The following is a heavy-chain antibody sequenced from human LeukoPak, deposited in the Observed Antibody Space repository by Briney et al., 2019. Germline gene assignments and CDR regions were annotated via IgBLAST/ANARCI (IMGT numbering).Heavy chain of an antibody. CDR1: GFTVSSNY. J-gene: IGHJ4*02. D-gene: IGHD3-22*01. Sequence: GGSLRLSCAASGFTVSSNYMSWVRQAPGKGLEWVPVIYSGGSTYYADSVKGRFTISRDNSKNTLYLQMNSLRAEDTAVYYCARVRRDSSGYYYFDYWGQGTLVTVSS. CDR3: ARVRRDSSGYYYFDY. V-gene: IGHV3-66*01. CDR2: IYSGGST.